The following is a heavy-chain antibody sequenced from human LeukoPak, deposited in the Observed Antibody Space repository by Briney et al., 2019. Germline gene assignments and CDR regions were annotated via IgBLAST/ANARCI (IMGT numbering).Heavy chain of an antibody. D-gene: IGHD5-24*01. CDR3: ARGGGDGHNLGYY. CDR2: IYYSGST. CDR1: GGSISSSSYY. V-gene: IGHV4-39*07. J-gene: IGHJ4*02. Sequence: SETLSLICTVSGGSISSSSYYWGWVHQPPGKGLERIGSIYYSGSTNYNPSLKSRVTISVDTSKTHSSLKLRSVTAADTAVYYCARGGGDGHNLGYYWGQGTLVTVSS.